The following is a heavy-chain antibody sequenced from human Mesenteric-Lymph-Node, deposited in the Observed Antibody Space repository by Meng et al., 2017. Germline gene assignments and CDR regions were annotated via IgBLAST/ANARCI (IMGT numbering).Heavy chain of an antibody. D-gene: IGHD1-1*01. CDR2: INHSGST. CDR1: GGSFSGYY. CDR3: ARSPGWWYLDF. Sequence: SETLSLTCAVYGGSFSGYYWSWIRQPPGKGLEWIGEINHSGSTNYNPSLKSRVTISVDTSKNQFSLKLSSVTAADTAVYYCARSPGWWYLDFWGRGTLVTVSS. V-gene: IGHV4-34*01. J-gene: IGHJ2*01.